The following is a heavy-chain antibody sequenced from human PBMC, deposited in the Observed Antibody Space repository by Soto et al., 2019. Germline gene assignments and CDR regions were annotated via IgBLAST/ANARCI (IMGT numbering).Heavy chain of an antibody. CDR3: ATSQKGYNWNYFDH. D-gene: IGHD1-20*01. J-gene: IGHJ4*02. V-gene: IGHV4-39*01. CDR1: GASISGSYYY. Sequence: SETLSLTCAVSGASISGSYYYWAWLRQSPGKGPEWIGSVFYTGFTSYNPALESRVSVSVDTSKSQFSLKLSAVTAADTAVYYCATSQKGYNWNYFDHWGQGALVTVSS. CDR2: VFYTGFT.